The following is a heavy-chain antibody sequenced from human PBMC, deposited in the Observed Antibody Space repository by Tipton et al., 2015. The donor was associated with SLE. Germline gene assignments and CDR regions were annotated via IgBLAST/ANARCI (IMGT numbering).Heavy chain of an antibody. CDR1: EFTFSSYG. J-gene: IGHJ5*02. V-gene: IGHV3-30*02. CDR2: IRHDGNTK. D-gene: IGHD5-24*01. CDR3: ARMRGGYNAHH. Sequence: SLRLSCAASEFTFSSYGMHWVRQAPGKGLELVAYIRHDGNTKYYADSVKGRFTISRDTSKNTVYLHMNSLRPDDTAVYYCARMRGGYNAHHWGQGILVTVSS.